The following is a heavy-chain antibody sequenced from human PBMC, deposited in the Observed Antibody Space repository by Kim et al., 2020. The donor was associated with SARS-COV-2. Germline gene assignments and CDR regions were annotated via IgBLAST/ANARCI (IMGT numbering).Heavy chain of an antibody. D-gene: IGHD3-10*01. Sequence: YTPSFQGHVTISADKSISTAYLQWSSLKASDTAMYYCARHYGSGSPFFDYWGQGTLVTVSS. V-gene: IGHV5-10-1*01. CDR3: ARHYGSGSPFFDY. J-gene: IGHJ4*02.